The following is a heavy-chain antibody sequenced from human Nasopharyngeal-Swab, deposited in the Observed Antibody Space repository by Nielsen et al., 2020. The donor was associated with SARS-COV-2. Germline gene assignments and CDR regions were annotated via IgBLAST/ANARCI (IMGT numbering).Heavy chain of an antibody. CDR1: GFTFSSYE. CDR3: ARGDDSSGFSITLDY. J-gene: IGHJ4*02. CDR2: ISGSGSTI. D-gene: IGHD3-22*01. V-gene: IGHV3-48*03. Sequence: GGSLRLSCAASGFTFSSYEMNWVRQAPGKGLEWVSYISGSGSTIYYADSVKGRFTISRDNAKHSLYLQMNSLRAEDTAVYYCARGDDSSGFSITLDYWGQGTLVTVSS.